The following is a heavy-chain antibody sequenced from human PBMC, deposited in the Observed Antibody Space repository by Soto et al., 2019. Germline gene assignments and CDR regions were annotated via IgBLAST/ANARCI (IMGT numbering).Heavy chain of an antibody. J-gene: IGHJ5*02. D-gene: IGHD3-10*01. Sequence: QVQLQESGPGLVKPSQTLSLTCTVSGGSISSGGYYWIWIRQQPGKGLEWIAYIYYSGSTYYNPSLKNRVTISVDTSKNQFSLKLSSVTAADTAVYYFARGGWFGDDNWFDPWGQGTLVTVSS. V-gene: IGHV4-31*03. CDR3: ARGGWFGDDNWFDP. CDR2: IYYSGST. CDR1: GGSISSGGYY.